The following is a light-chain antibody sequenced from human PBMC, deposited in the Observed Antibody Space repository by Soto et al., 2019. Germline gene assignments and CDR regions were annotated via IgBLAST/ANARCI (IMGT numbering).Light chain of an antibody. J-gene: IGKJ1*01. V-gene: IGKV1-5*01. Sequence: DIQMTQSPSTLSASVGDRVTITCRASQSISSWLAWYQQKPGKAPNLLIYDASSLESGVSSRFSGSGSGTEFTLTISSLQPDDFATDYCQQYSSYWTFGQGTKVDIK. CDR2: DAS. CDR3: QQYSSYWT. CDR1: QSISSW.